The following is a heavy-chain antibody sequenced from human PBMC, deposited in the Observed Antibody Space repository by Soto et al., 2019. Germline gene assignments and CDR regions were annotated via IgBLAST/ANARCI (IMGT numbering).Heavy chain of an antibody. J-gene: IGHJ4*02. D-gene: IGHD2-2*01. CDR1: GFTFSSYD. CDR2: ISSGGGST. Sequence: EVQLLESGGGLVQPGGSLRLSCAASGFTFSSYDMTWVRQAPGKGLEWVSTISSGGGSTYYADSVKGRFTISRDNSKNSLYLQLNSLRAEDTAVYYWAQDGTSGNGWGYWGQGTMVTVAS. CDR3: AQDGTSGNGWGY. V-gene: IGHV3-23*01.